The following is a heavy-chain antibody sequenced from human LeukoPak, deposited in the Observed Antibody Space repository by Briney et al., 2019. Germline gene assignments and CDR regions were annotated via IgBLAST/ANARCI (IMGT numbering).Heavy chain of an antibody. Sequence: GGSLRLSCAASGLTFSTYGMHWVRQAPGKGLEYVSAISSNGGSTYYANSVKGRFTISRDNSKNTLYLQMGSLRAEDMAIYYCARGPRRWLTPGWNYWGQGTLVTVSS. J-gene: IGHJ4*02. CDR1: GLTFSTYG. CDR2: ISSNGGST. V-gene: IGHV3-64*01. D-gene: IGHD6-19*01. CDR3: ARGPRRWLTPGWNY.